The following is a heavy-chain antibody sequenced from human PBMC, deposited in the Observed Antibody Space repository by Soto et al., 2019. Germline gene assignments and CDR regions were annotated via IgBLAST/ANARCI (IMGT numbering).Heavy chain of an antibody. CDR2: ISAYNGNT. V-gene: IGHV1-18*01. CDR1: GYTFPSYG. Sequence: QVQLVQSGAEVKKPGASVKVSCKASGYTFPSYGISWVRQAPGQGLEWMGWISAYNGNTNYAQKLQGRGTMTTDTSTSTAYMELRSLRSDDTAVYYCAREGDRCISTSCYDWFDPWGQGTLVTVSS. J-gene: IGHJ5*02. D-gene: IGHD2-2*01. CDR3: AREGDRCISTSCYDWFDP.